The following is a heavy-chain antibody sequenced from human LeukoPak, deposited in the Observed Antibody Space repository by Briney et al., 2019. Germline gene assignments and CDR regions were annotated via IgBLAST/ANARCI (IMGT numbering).Heavy chain of an antibody. J-gene: IGHJ5*02. Sequence: ASVKVSCKASGYTFTSYGISWVRQAPGQGLEWMGWISAYNGNTNYAQKLQGRVTMTTDTSTSTAYMELRSLRSDDTAVYYCARGPPDDIAAAGTDWFDPWGQGTLVTVSS. D-gene: IGHD6-13*01. V-gene: IGHV1-18*01. CDR3: ARGPPDDIAAAGTDWFDP. CDR1: GYTFTSYG. CDR2: ISAYNGNT.